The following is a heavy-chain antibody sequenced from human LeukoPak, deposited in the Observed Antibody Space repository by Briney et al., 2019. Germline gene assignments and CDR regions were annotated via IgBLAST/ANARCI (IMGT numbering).Heavy chain of an antibody. D-gene: IGHD2-15*01. CDR3: AKLSDKYCSGGSCYLDY. CDR2: ISGSGRST. Sequence: PGGSLRLSCAVSGFTFSSYAMSWVRQAPGKGLEWVSAISGSGRSTYYADSVKGRFTISRDNSKNTLYLQMNSLRAEDTALYYCAKLSDKYCSGGSCYLDYWGQGALVTVSS. V-gene: IGHV3-23*01. J-gene: IGHJ4*02. CDR1: GFTFSSYA.